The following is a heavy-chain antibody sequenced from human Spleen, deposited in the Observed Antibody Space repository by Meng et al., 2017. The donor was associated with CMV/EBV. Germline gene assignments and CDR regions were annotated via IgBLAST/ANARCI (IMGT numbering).Heavy chain of an antibody. Sequence: GESLKISCAASESIFSDYYMSWVRQAPGKGLEWVANIKQDGSEKYYVDSVKGRFTISRDNAKNSLYLQMNSLRAEDTAVYYCAREKSSSFRFYYYYYGMDVWGQGTTVTVSS. J-gene: IGHJ6*02. V-gene: IGHV3-7*01. CDR2: IKQDGSEK. CDR1: ESIFSDYY. D-gene: IGHD6-6*01. CDR3: AREKSSSFRFYYYYYGMDV.